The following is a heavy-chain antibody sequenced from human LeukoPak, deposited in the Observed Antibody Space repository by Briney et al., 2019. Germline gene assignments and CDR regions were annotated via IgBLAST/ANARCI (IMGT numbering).Heavy chain of an antibody. Sequence: SETLSLTCTVSGGSIITSAYYWGWIRQPPGKGLEWIGSIYCENTYYSPSLKSRVTISVDTSKNQFSLKLSSVTAADTAVYYCARSRGAIFGVDPWGQGTLVAVSS. J-gene: IGHJ5*02. V-gene: IGHV4-39*07. CDR3: ARSRGAIFGVDP. CDR1: GGSIITSAYY. D-gene: IGHD3-3*01. CDR2: IYCENT.